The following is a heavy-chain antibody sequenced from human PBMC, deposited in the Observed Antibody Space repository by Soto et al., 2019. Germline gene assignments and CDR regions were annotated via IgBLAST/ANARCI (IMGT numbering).Heavy chain of an antibody. V-gene: IGHV1-18*01. CDR1: GYTFTSYG. CDR2: MSAYNGNT. Sequence: QVQLVQSGAEVKKPGASVKVSCKASGYTFTSYGISWVRQAPGKGLEWMGWMSAYNGNTNYAQKLQGRVTITTDTSTSTAYMELMSLRSDDTAVYYCARDGVDTATGYYYGMDVWGQGTTVTVSS. J-gene: IGHJ6*02. D-gene: IGHD5-18*01. CDR3: ARDGVDTATGYYYGMDV.